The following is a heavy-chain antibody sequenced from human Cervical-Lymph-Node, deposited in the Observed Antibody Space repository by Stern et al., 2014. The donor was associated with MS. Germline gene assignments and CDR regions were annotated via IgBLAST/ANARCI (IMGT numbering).Heavy chain of an antibody. J-gene: IGHJ4*02. CDR1: GFTFSSYS. D-gene: IGHD4-11*01. CDR3: ASPNDYSNYFPFDS. V-gene: IGHV3-23*04. Sequence: VQLVQSGGGLVKPGGSLGLSCAASGFTFSSYSMSWVRQAPGKGLEWVSAISGSSGDTYFAESRKGRLTISRDNSKNTLYLQMSSLRVEDTALYYCASPNDYSNYFPFDSWGQGTLVTVSS. CDR2: ISGSSGDT.